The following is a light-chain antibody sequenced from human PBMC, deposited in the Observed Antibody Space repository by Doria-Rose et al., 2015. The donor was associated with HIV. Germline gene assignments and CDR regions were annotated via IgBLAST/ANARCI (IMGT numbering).Light chain of an antibody. CDR1: QTVNSNY. CDR2: GAS. Sequence: SPGQRATLFCRASQTVNSNYLAWYQQKPGQAPRLLIYGASSRATGIPNRFSGSGSGTDFTLTISGLEPADFAVYYCQQYGDLTRTFGQGTKVEV. CDR3: QQYGDLTRT. J-gene: IGKJ1*01. V-gene: IGKV3-20*01.